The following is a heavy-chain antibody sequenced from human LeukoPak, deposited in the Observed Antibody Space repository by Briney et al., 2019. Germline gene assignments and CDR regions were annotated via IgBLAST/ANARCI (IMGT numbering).Heavy chain of an antibody. CDR2: GDYSGGT. D-gene: IGHD6-19*01. CDR1: GGSISRDY. V-gene: IGHV4-39*07. CDR3: AGERGEEYSSGWYKRNYFDN. J-gene: IGHJ4*02. Sequence: SETLSLTCTVSGGSISRDYWAWIRQPPGKGLEWIASGDYSGGTYYNPSLESRVAISADMSKNQFSLKLTSVTGADTAVYYCAGERGEEYSSGWYKRNYFDNWGQGIRVTVSS.